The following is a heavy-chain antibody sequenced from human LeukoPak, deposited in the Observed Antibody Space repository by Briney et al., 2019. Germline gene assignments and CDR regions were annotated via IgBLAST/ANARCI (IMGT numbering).Heavy chain of an antibody. CDR2: VFDSGST. J-gene: IGHJ4*02. Sequence: LTFTVTGVGSYMRTSSSQYHWINQPPGKGLEWIGNVFDSGSTHYNPSLKSRVTISVDTSKNQFSLKLNSVTAADTAVYYCARHWNYGVKPYRHFDYWGRGTLVTVSS. CDR1: GVGSYMRTSSSQ. V-gene: IGHV4-39*01. D-gene: IGHD4/OR15-4a*01. CDR3: ARHWNYGVKPYRHFDY.